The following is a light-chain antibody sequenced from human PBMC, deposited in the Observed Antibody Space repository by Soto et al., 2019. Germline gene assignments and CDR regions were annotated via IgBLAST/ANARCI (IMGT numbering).Light chain of an antibody. V-gene: IGKV3-11*01. CDR1: QSVSSY. CDR3: QQRSNWPG. J-gene: IGKJ4*02. CDR2: DAS. Sequence: EIVLTQSPATLSLSPGERATISCRASQSVSSYLAWYQQTPGQAPRLLIYDASNRATGIPARFSGSGSGTHFTLTISILQPEDFAVYYCQQRSNWPGFGGGTKVEIK.